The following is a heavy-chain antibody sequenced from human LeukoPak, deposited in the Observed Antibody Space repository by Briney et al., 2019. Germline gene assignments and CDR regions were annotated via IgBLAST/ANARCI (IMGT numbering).Heavy chain of an antibody. CDR1: GGSFSGYS. D-gene: IGHD4-17*01. J-gene: IGHJ4*02. CDR3: ARGRVADTDYGY. V-gene: IGHV4-34*01. CDR2: IDHSGST. Sequence: SETLSLTCAVYGGSFSGYSWNWIRQPPGKGLEWIGEIDHSGSTNYNTSLKIRVTISVDTSKKQFSLKLNSVTAADTAVYYCARGRVADTDYGYWGQGTLVTVSS.